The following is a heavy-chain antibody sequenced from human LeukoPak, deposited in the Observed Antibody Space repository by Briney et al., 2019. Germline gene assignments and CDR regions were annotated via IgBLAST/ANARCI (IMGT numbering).Heavy chain of an antibody. CDR3: ARVYRTMVRGVTRAYYFDD. Sequence: ASVTVSCKASGYTFTSYDINWVRQAPGQGLEWMGWMNPNSGKTTYANTFQGRVTITRNNSTSTAYMELSSLRSEDTAVYYCARVYRTMVRGVTRAYYFDDWGQVTLVTVSS. D-gene: IGHD3-10*01. CDR2: MNPNSGKT. CDR1: GYTFTSYD. J-gene: IGHJ4*02. V-gene: IGHV1-8*01.